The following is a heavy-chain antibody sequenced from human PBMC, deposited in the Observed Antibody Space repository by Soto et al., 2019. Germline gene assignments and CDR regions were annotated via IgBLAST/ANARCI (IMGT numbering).Heavy chain of an antibody. V-gene: IGHV1-18*04. J-gene: IGHJ6*02. D-gene: IGHD2-2*01. CDR2: ISAYNGNT. CDR1: GYTFTSYG. CDR3: ARDLVVVVPAAIITYYYGMAV. Sequence: QVQMVQSGAEVKKPGASVKVSCKASGYTFTSYGISWVRQAPGQGLEWMGWISAYNGNTNYAPKLQGRVTMTTDTSTSTASMELRSLRSDDTGMYYCARDLVVVVPAAIITYYYGMAVWGQGTTVTVSS.